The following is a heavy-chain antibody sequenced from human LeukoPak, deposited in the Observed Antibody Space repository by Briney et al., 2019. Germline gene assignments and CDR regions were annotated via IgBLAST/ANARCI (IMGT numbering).Heavy chain of an antibody. Sequence: SGTLSLTCAVYGGSFSRYYWSWIRQSPGKGLEWIAEIDHRGDTNYNPSVKSRVTISVDTSKNQFSLKVRSLSAADTAVYYCARGATISETGYFDFWGQGTLVTVSS. D-gene: IGHD5-24*01. CDR1: GGSFSRYY. CDR2: IDHRGDT. V-gene: IGHV4-34*01. J-gene: IGHJ4*03. CDR3: ARGATISETGYFDF.